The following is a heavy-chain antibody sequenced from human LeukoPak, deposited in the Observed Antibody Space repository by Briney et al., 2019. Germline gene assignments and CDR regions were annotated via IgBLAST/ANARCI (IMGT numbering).Heavy chain of an antibody. V-gene: IGHV4-59*08. CDR1: GGSISSYY. Sequence: PSETLSLTCTVSGGSISSYYWSWLRQPPGKGLEWIGYIYYSGSTNYNPSLKSRVTISVDTSKNQFSLKLSSVTAADTAVYYCARLPYGSFYYYGMDVWGQGTTVTVSS. D-gene: IGHD3-10*01. J-gene: IGHJ6*02. CDR2: IYYSGST. CDR3: ARLPYGSFYYYGMDV.